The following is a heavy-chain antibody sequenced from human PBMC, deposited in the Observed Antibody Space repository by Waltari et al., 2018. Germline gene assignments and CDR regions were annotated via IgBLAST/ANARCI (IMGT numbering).Heavy chain of an antibody. J-gene: IGHJ4*02. V-gene: IGHV3-7*01. D-gene: IGHD6-19*01. CDR1: GFTFSSYS. CDR2: IKQDGRES. Sequence: EVQLVESGGGLVQPGGSLRLSCTASGFTFSSYSMVWVRQAPGKGLGWVATIKQDGRESYYVDSVKGRFTFSRDNAKNSLYLQMNSLRAEDTAVYYCARPYSSGWYINFDYWGQGTLVTVSS. CDR3: ARPYSSGWYINFDY.